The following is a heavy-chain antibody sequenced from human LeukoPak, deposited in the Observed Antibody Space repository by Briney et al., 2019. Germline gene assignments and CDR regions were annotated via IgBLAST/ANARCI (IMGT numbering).Heavy chain of an antibody. J-gene: IGHJ5*02. D-gene: IGHD2-2*01. CDR1: GGTFSSYA. CDR3: ARVVTHTYCSSTSCQHGGNWFDP. CDR2: IIPILGIA. V-gene: IGHV1-69*04. Sequence: ASVKVSCTASGGTFSSYAIRWVRQAPGQGLEWMGRIIPILGIANYAQKFQGRVTITADKSTSTAYMELSSLRSEDTAVYYCARVVTHTYCSSTSCQHGGNWFDPWGQGTLVTVSS.